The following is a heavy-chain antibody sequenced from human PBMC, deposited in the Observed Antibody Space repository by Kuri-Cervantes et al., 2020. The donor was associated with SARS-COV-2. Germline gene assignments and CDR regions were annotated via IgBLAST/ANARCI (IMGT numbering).Heavy chain of an antibody. J-gene: IGHJ3*02. D-gene: IGHD4-23*01. V-gene: IGHV3-30-3*01. Sequence: GESLKISCAASGFTFSSYAMHWVRQAPGKGLEWVAVISYDGSNKYYADSVKGRFTISRDNSKNTLYLQMNSLRAEDTAVYYCAGVGGGNSDAFDIWGQGTMVTVSS. CDR3: AGVGGGNSDAFDI. CDR2: ISYDGSNK. CDR1: GFTFSSYA.